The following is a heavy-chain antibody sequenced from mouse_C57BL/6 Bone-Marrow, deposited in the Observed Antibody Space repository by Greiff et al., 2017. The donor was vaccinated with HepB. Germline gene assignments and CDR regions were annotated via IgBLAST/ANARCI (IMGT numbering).Heavy chain of an antibody. CDR1: GFNIKDDY. Sequence: EVQLQQSGAELVRPGASVKLSCTASGFNIKDDYMHWVKQRPEQGLEWIGWIDPENGDTEYASKFQGKATITADTSSNTAYLQLSSLTSEDTAVYYCTTITTVVATRYFDYWGQGTTLTVSS. J-gene: IGHJ2*01. V-gene: IGHV14-4*01. CDR2: IDPENGDT. D-gene: IGHD1-1*01. CDR3: TTITTVVATRYFDY.